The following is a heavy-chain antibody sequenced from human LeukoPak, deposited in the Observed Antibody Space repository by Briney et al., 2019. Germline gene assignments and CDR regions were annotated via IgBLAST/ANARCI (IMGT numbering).Heavy chain of an antibody. V-gene: IGHV3-23*01. CDR1: GFTFNTYA. Sequence: GGSLRLSCAASGFTFNTYAMSWVRQAPGKGLEWVSSISENGESTYYADSVKGRFTISRDTSRNTLYLQMNSLRAEDTAVYYCASYFHYGDYASLWYWGQGTLVTASS. CDR3: ASYFHYGDYASLWY. CDR2: ISENGEST. D-gene: IGHD4-17*01. J-gene: IGHJ4*02.